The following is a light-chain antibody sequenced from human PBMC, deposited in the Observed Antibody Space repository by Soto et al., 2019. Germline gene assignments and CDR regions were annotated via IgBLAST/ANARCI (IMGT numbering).Light chain of an antibody. CDR2: DAS. Sequence: EIVMTQSPATLSVSPGEGATVSCRASQSVSSHLAWYQHKPGQAPRLLFYDASTRATGIPSRFSGSGSGTEFTLTISSLQPDDFATYYCQPYNNNFGQGTKVDIK. J-gene: IGKJ2*01. CDR1: QSVSSH. CDR3: QPYNNN. V-gene: IGKV3-15*01.